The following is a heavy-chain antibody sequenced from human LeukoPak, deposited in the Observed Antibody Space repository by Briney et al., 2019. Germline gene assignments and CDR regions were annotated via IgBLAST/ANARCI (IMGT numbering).Heavy chain of an antibody. CDR3: AREPPTVHPERRRLGVLDI. CDR2: VSPKSGNT. V-gene: IGHV1-2*02. CDR1: GYSFTDYY. D-gene: IGHD1-1*01. J-gene: IGHJ3*02. Sequence: ASVKASCKASGYSFTDYYIHWVRRAPGQGLEWMGWVSPKSGNTNYAQNSQGRVTMTRDTSTNTAYLEVNSLTFDDTAVYYCAREPPTVHPERRRLGVLDIWGQGTMVTVSS.